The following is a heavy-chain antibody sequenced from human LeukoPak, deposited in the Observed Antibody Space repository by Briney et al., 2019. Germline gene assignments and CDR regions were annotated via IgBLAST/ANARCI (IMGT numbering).Heavy chain of an antibody. Sequence: WASVKVSCKASGGTFSSYTISWVRQAPGQGLEWMGGIIPIFGTAYYAQKFKGRVTITTDESTSTAYMELSSLRSEDTAVYYCASRGSSSLSAFDIWGQGTMVTVSS. J-gene: IGHJ3*02. CDR3: ASRGSSSLSAFDI. CDR2: IIPIFGTA. D-gene: IGHD6-13*01. V-gene: IGHV1-69*05. CDR1: GGTFSSYT.